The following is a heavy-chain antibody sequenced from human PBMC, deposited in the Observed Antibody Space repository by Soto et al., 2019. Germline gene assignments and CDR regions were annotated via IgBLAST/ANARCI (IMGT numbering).Heavy chain of an antibody. CDR2: IKNKANNYAT. CDR1: GFTFSDSS. V-gene: IGHV3-73*01. Sequence: RRLSCAASGFTFSDSSMHWVRQTSGKGLEWVGRIKNKANNYATAYAASVNGRFTISRDDAKNTAYLQMNSLKIEDTAVYYCSPGVDYWGQGTLVTVSS. CDR3: SPGVDY. J-gene: IGHJ4*02.